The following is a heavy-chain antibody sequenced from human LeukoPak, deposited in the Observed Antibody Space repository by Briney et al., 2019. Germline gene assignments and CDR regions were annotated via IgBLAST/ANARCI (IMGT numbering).Heavy chain of an antibody. CDR3: ARLYCGRDCYSSDY. CDR2: ISSDSNHI. D-gene: IGHD2-21*02. V-gene: IGHV3-21*01. CDR1: GFTFSSYA. Sequence: GGSLRLSCAASGFTFSSYAMSWVRQAPGKGLEWVSSISSDSNHIYYADSMMGRFTISRDNAKNSLYLQMNSLRAEDTAVYYCARLYCGRDCYSSDYWGQGTLVTVSS. J-gene: IGHJ4*02.